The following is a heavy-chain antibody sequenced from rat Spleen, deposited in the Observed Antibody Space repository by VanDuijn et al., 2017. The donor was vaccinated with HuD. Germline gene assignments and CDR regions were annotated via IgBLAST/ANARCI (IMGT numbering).Heavy chain of an antibody. CDR1: GFTFSNYY. CDR3: TSPFRWFAY. CDR2: ISTGGDDT. Sequence: EVQLVESGGGLVQPGRSLKLSCAASGFTFSNYYMAWVRQAPTKGLEWVASISTGGDDTYYRDSVKGRFTVSRDTAKSTLYLQMNSLQTEDTAIYFCTSPFRWFAYWGQGTLVTVSS. V-gene: IGHV5S23*01. J-gene: IGHJ3*01.